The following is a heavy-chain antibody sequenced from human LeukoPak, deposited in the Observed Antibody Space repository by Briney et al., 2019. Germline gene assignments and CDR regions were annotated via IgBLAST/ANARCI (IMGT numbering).Heavy chain of an antibody. D-gene: IGHD5-18*01. CDR1: GGSISSYC. Sequence: PSETLSLTCTVSGGSISSYCWTWIRQPAGKGLEWIGRIYSSGSTNYNPSLKSRVTMSVDTSKNQFSLKLSSVTAADTALYYCATDVGYGYGSFDYWGQGTLVTVSS. V-gene: IGHV4-4*07. CDR3: ATDVGYGYGSFDY. J-gene: IGHJ4*02. CDR2: IYSSGST.